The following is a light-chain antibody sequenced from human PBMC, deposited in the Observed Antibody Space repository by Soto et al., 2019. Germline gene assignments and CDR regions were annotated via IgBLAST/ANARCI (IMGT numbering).Light chain of an antibody. Sequence: EKVMTQSPATPSVSPGKRVTLSCRASQSVGSDLAWYLQKPGQAPRLLIYGASTRATDIPARFSGSGSGTEFTLTISSLQSEDFAVYYCHQYNSWPLTFGGGTKVDIK. CDR1: QSVGSD. CDR3: HQYNSWPLT. V-gene: IGKV3-15*01. CDR2: GAS. J-gene: IGKJ4*01.